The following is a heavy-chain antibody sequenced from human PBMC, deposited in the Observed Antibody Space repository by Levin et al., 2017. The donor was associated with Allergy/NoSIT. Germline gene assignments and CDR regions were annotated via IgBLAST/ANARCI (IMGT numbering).Heavy chain of an antibody. V-gene: IGHV1-69*13. J-gene: IGHJ6*02. CDR1: GGTFSSYA. CDR2: IIPIFGTA. D-gene: IGHD2-15*01. Sequence: ASVKVSCKASGGTFSSYAISWVRQAPGQGLEWMGGIIPIFGTANYAQKFQGRVTITADESTSTAYMELSSLRSEDTAVYYCARVQSSGGTIHYYYYYGMDVWGQGTTVTVSS. CDR3: ARVQSSGGTIHYYYYYGMDV.